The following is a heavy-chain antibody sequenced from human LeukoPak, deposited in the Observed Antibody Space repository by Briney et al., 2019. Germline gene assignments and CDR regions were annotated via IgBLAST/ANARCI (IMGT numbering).Heavy chain of an antibody. CDR2: IYPGDSDT. D-gene: IGHD6-6*01. V-gene: IGHV5-51*01. CDR3: AGLGPDSTASYFDY. J-gene: IGHJ4*02. Sequence: GASLKISRKGSGYSSTSYWIGWVRQMPGKGLEWMGIIYPGDSDTRYSPSFQGQVTISAGKPISPAYLQWSSLKASDTAMYYCAGLGPDSTASYFDYWGQGTLVTVSS. CDR1: GYSSTSYW.